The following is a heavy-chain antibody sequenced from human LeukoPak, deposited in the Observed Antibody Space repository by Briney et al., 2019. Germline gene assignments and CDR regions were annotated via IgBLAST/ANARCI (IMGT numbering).Heavy chain of an antibody. CDR2: IYRGGDT. Sequence: GGSLRLSCVASGFTVSEKYMSWVRQAPGKGLEWVSIIYRGGDTYYADSVRGRFAISRDNSKNTLYLQMNSLRAEDTALYYCARTSYGSGNYFDSWGQGTLVAVSP. J-gene: IGHJ4*02. CDR3: ARTSYGSGNYFDS. V-gene: IGHV3-53*01. D-gene: IGHD3-10*01. CDR1: GFTVSEKY.